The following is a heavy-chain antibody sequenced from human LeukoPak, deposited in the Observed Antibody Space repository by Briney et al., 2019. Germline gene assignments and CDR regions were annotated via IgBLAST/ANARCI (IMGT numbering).Heavy chain of an antibody. J-gene: IGHJ4*02. CDR1: GFTFSGYA. CDR3: ARDFSYETAPDY. V-gene: IGHV3-7*01. CDR2: IKQDGSEK. D-gene: IGHD5-12*01. Sequence: GGSLRLSCAASGFTFSGYAMSWVRQAPGKGLEWVANIKQDGSEKYYVDSVKGRFTISRDNAKNSLYLQMNSLRAEDTAVYYCARDFSYETAPDYWGQGTLVTVSS.